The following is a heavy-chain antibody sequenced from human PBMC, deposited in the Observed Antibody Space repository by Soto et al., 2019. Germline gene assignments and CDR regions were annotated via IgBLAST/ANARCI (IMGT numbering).Heavy chain of an antibody. V-gene: IGHV4-34*01. CDR1: GGSFSGYY. Sequence: PSETLSLTCAVYGGSFSGYYWSWIRQPPGKGLEWIGEINHSGSTNYNPSLKSRVTISVDTSENQFSLKLSSVTAADTAVYYCARLPKPGYYMDVWGKGTTVTVSS. J-gene: IGHJ6*03. CDR3: ARLPKPGYYMDV. CDR2: INHSGST.